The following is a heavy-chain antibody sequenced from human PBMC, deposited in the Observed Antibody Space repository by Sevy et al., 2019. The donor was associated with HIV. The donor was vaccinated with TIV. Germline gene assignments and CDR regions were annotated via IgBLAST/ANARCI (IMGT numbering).Heavy chain of an antibody. D-gene: IGHD3-9*01. J-gene: IGHJ6*02. CDR2: ISSSGSTI. V-gene: IGHV3-11*01. CDR1: GFTFSDYY. Sequence: GGSLRLSCAASGFTFSDYYMSWIRQAPGKGLEWVSYISSSGSTIYYAGSVKGRFTISRDNAKNSLYLQMNSLRAEDTAVYYCARDRYDILTGYLPPYYYGMDVWGQGTTVTVSS. CDR3: ARDRYDILTGYLPPYYYGMDV.